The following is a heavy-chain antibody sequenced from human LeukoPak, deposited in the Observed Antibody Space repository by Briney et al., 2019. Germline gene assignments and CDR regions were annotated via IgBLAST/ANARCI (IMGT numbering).Heavy chain of an antibody. J-gene: IGHJ4*02. V-gene: IGHV1-69*04. Sequence: SVKVSCKASGGTFSSYAISWVRQAPGQGLEWMGRIIPILGIANYAQKFQGRVTITADKSTSTAYMELSSLRSEDTAVYYCARATRSGYFDYWGQGTLVTVSS. CDR1: GGTFSSYA. D-gene: IGHD2-2*01. CDR3: ARATRSGYFDY. CDR2: IIPILGIA.